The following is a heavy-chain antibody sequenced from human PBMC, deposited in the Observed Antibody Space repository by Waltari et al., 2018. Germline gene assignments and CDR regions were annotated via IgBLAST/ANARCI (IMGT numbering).Heavy chain of an antibody. Sequence: RQGRGVGGVGESNHRGNTDSRPSLKGRVTVSVDTSKNQFSLRLHSMTAADTAVYYCARKIFFYGSGTSGFDPWGQGTQVIVSS. D-gene: IGHD3-10*01. CDR3: ARKIFFYGSGTSGFDP. J-gene: IGHJ5*02. CDR2: SNHRGNT. V-gene: IGHV4-34*01.